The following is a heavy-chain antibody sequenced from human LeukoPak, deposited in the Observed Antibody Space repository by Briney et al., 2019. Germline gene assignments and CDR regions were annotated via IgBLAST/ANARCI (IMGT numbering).Heavy chain of an antibody. CDR3: ARGVRYFDWLKWFDP. J-gene: IGHJ5*02. CDR2: IYYSGST. D-gene: IGHD3-9*01. V-gene: IGHV4-39*07. CDR1: GGSISSSSYY. Sequence: SETLSLTCTVSGGSISSSSYYWGWIRQPPGKGLEWIGSIYYSGSTCYNPSLKSRVTISVDTSKNQFSLKLSSVTAADTAVYYCARGVRYFDWLKWFDPWGQGTLVTVSS.